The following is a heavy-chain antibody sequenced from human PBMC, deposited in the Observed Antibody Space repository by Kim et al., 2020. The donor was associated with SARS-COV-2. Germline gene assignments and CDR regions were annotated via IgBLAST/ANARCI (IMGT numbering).Heavy chain of an antibody. CDR2: ISYDGSNK. J-gene: IGHJ4*01. CDR3: AKLMSCSGGSCRGQWDY. V-gene: IGHV3-30*18. Sequence: GGSLRLSCAASGFTFSSYGMHWVRQAPGKGLEWVAVISYDGSNKYYADPVKGRFTISRDNSKNTLYLQMNSLRAEDTAVYYCAKLMSCSGGSCRGQWDY. D-gene: IGHD2-15*01. CDR1: GFTFSSYG.